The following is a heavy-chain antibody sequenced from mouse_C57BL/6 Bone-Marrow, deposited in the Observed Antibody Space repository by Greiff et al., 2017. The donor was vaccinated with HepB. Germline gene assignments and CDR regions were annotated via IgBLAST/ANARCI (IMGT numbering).Heavy chain of an antibody. CDR3: TTFSSADY. V-gene: IGHV14-4*01. Sequence: VQLQQSGAELVRPGASVKLSCTASGFNIKDDYMHWVKQRPEQGLEWIGWIDPENGDTKYASKFQGKATITADTSSNTAYLQLSSLTSEDTAVYYCTTFSSADYWGQGTTLTVSS. J-gene: IGHJ2*01. CDR1: GFNIKDDY. D-gene: IGHD3-2*02. CDR2: IDPENGDT.